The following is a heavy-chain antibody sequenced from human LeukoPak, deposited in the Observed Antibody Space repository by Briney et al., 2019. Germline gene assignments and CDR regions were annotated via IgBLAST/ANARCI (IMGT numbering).Heavy chain of an antibody. CDR2: ISISGSNT. J-gene: IGHJ6*03. V-gene: IGHV3-23*01. Sequence: GGSLRLSCAASGFTFDDYGMSWVRQAPGKGLEWVSVISISGSNTYYADSVKGRFTISRDNSKNTLYLQMNSLRAEDTAVYYCAKVVGYSSYYYYYYMDVWGKGTTVTISS. D-gene: IGHD6-13*01. CDR1: GFTFDDYG. CDR3: AKVVGYSSYYYYYYMDV.